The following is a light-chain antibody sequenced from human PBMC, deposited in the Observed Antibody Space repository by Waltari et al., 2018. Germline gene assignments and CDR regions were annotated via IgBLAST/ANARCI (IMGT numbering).Light chain of an antibody. CDR1: SSNIGNNY. CDR3: GTWDTSLSAKV. V-gene: IGLV1-51*02. J-gene: IGLJ3*02. CDR2: END. Sequence: APGQKVTISCSGSSSNIGNNYVSWYQQFPGTAPKLLIYENDKRPSGIPDQFSGSKSGTSATLGITGLQTGDEADYYCGTWDTSLSAKVFGGGTKLTVL.